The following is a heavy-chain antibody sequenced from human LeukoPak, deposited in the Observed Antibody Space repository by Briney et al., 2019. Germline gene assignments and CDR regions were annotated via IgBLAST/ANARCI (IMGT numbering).Heavy chain of an antibody. CDR2: INSDGSRT. CDR3: ARNKRADI. CDR1: KFSFSSYW. Sequence: GGSLRLSCAASKFSFSSYWMHWVRQAPGKGLVWVSRINSDGSRTNYADSVKGRFTISRDNAKNSLSLQMISLRAEDTAVYYCARNKRADIWGQGTMVTVSS. J-gene: IGHJ3*02. D-gene: IGHD1/OR15-1a*01. V-gene: IGHV3-74*01.